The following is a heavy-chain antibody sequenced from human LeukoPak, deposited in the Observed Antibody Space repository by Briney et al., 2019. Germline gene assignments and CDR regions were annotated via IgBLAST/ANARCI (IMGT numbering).Heavy chain of an antibody. V-gene: IGHV1-8*03. CDR3: ARDRTLGALDY. CDR1: GYTFTSYD. Sequence: ASVKVSCKASGYTFTSYDINWVRQATGQGLEWMEWMNPNSGNTGYAQKFQGRVTITRNTSISTAYMELSSLRSDDTAVYYCARDRTLGALDYWGQGTLVTVSS. D-gene: IGHD1-26*01. J-gene: IGHJ4*02. CDR2: MNPNSGNT.